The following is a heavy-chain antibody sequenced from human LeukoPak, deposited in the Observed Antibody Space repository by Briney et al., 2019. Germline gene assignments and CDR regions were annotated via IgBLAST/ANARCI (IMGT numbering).Heavy chain of an antibody. Sequence: PGGSLRLSCAASGFTFSGYSMNWVRQAPGKGLEWVSSISSSSSYIYYADSVKGRFTISRDNAKNSLYLQMNSLRAEDTAVYYCARALGYCSSTSCKPINFDYWGQGTLVTVSS. D-gene: IGHD2-2*01. J-gene: IGHJ4*02. CDR2: ISSSSSYI. CDR1: GFTFSGYS. CDR3: ARALGYCSSTSCKPINFDY. V-gene: IGHV3-21*01.